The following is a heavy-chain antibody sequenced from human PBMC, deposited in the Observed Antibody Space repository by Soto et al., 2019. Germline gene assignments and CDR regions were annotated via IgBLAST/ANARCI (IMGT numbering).Heavy chain of an antibody. D-gene: IGHD7-27*01. J-gene: IGHJ4*02. CDR2: FSYSVTT. V-gene: IGHV4-61*01. CDR3: ARDNWGSLDY. Sequence: QVQLQESGPGLVKPSETLSLTCSVSGDSVSSRNYQWSWIRQPPGKGLEWIGYFSYSVTTNYNPSLKSRVTLSVDTSKNQFSLRLSSVTAAYTAVYYCARDNWGSLDYWGQGALVTVSS. CDR1: GDSVSSRNYQ.